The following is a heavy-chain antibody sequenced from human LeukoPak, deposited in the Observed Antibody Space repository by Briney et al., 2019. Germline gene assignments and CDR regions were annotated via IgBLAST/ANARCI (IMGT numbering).Heavy chain of an antibody. V-gene: IGHV3-23*01. Sequence: GGSLRLSCAASGFTFRNCAMSWVRQAPGKELEWVSGISGTGYNTYYADSVKGRFTISRDNSKNTLYLQMNSLGAEDTAVYYCAKHVSGSLFYFDYWGQRTLVTVSS. J-gene: IGHJ4*02. D-gene: IGHD3-10*01. CDR1: GFTFRNCA. CDR2: ISGTGYNT. CDR3: AKHVSGSLFYFDY.